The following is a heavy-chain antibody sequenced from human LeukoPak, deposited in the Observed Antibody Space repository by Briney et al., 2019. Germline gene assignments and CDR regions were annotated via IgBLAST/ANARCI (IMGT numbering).Heavy chain of an antibody. J-gene: IGHJ4*02. CDR2: INHSGST. Sequence: SETLSLTCAVYGGSFSGFHWTWIRQPPGKGLEWIGEINHSGSTNYNPSLRSRVTISVDTSKNQFSLKLFSVTAADTAVYYCARGRDDYNFDYWGQGTLVTVSS. D-gene: IGHD5-24*01. CDR1: GGSFSGFH. CDR3: ARGRDDYNFDY. V-gene: IGHV4-34*01.